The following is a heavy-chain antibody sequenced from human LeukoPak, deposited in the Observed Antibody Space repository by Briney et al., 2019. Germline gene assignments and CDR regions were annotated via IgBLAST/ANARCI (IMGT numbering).Heavy chain of an antibody. V-gene: IGHV4-30-2*01. CDR2: IYHSGST. Sequence: SQTLSLTCAVSGGSISSGGYSWSWIRQPPGKGLEWIGYIYHSGSTYYNPSLKSRVTISVDRSKNQFSLKLSSVTAADTAVYYCAMVPDSYFDYWGQGTLVTVSS. J-gene: IGHJ4*02. CDR3: AMVPDSYFDY. CDR1: GGSISSGGYS. D-gene: IGHD1-14*01.